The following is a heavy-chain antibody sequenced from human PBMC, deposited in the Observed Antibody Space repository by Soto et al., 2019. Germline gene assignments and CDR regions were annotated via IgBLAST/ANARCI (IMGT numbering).Heavy chain of an antibody. J-gene: IGHJ4*02. Sequence: QLQLQESGSGLVKPSQTLSLTCAVSGGSISSGGYSWSWIRQPPGKGLEWIGYIYHSGSTYYNPSLKSRVTISVDSSKNQFSLKLSSVTAADTAVYYCARLYTAMALYDYWGQGTLVTVSS. CDR2: IYHSGST. CDR3: ARLYTAMALYDY. V-gene: IGHV4-30-2*01. CDR1: GGSISSGGYS. D-gene: IGHD5-18*01.